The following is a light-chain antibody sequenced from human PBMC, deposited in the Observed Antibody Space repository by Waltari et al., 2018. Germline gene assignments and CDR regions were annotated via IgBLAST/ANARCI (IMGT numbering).Light chain of an antibody. Sequence: EIVMTQSPATLSVSPGERATLSCRASQSVGTNLAWYQQKPGQAPRLLICDASTRATGIPARFSGSGSGTEFTLTINSLQSEDFAVYYCQQCNNWYTFGQGTKLEIK. CDR2: DAS. CDR1: QSVGTN. J-gene: IGKJ2*01. V-gene: IGKV3-15*01. CDR3: QQCNNWYT.